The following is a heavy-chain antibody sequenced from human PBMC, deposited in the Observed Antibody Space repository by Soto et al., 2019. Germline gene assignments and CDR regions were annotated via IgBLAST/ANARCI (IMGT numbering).Heavy chain of an antibody. J-gene: IGHJ4*02. CDR1: GFTFSSYA. V-gene: IGHV3-23*01. Sequence: EVQLLESGGGLVQPGGSLRLSCAASGFTFSSYAMSWVRQAPGKGLEWVSAISGSGGSTYYADSVKGRFTISRDNSKNTLYLQMNCLRAEDTAVYYCAKDPRATTVPILDYFDYWGQGTLVTVSS. CDR3: AKDPRATTVPILDYFDY. D-gene: IGHD4-4*01. CDR2: ISGSGGST.